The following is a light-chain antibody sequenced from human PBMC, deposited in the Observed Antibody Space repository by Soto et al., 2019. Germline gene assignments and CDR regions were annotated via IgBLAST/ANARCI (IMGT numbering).Light chain of an antibody. CDR1: QTISNY. Sequence: DIQLTQSPSSLSASVGDRVSITCRTSQTISNYLNWYHHRPGQAPKLLIYSTSNLQGGVPSRFSGGGAGTEFTLTLSSLQPEEFGSYSCQQTYNLPPTFGGGTRVQIK. CDR3: QQTYNLPPT. J-gene: IGKJ4*01. V-gene: IGKV1-39*01. CDR2: STS.